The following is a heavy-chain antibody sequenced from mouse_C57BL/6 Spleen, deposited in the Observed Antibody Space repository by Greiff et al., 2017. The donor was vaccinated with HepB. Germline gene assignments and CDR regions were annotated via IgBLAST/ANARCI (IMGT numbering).Heavy chain of an antibody. V-gene: IGHV5-4*01. D-gene: IGHD2-4*01. CDR1: GFTFSSYA. Sequence: EVMLVESGGGLVKPGGSLKLSCAASGFTFSSYAMSWVRQTPEKRLEWVATISDGGSYTYYPDNVKGRFTISRDNAKNNLYLQMSHLKSEDTAMYYCARDNDYDPYYYAMDYRGQGTSVTVSS. J-gene: IGHJ4*01. CDR2: ISDGGSYT. CDR3: ARDNDYDPYYYAMDY.